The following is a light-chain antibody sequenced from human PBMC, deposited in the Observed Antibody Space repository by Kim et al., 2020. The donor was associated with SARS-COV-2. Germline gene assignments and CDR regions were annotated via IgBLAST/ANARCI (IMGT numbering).Light chain of an antibody. CDR3: QQYNTYSYT. Sequence: SAALAGTATINCRASQSITRWFALYQHKPGNAPKLLIYDASSLKSGVPSMFSGSGSGTEFTLTIGSLQPDDCASSYCQQYNTYSYTFGPETKLEI. V-gene: IGKV1-5*01. CDR2: DAS. J-gene: IGKJ2*01. CDR1: QSITRW.